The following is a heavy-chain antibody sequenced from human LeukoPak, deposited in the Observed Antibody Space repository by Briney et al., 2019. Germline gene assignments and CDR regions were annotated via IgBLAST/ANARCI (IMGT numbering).Heavy chain of an antibody. D-gene: IGHD6-19*01. CDR1: GGSISNYC. CDR2: IYITGST. CDR3: ARVSSGWYAFDI. V-gene: IGHV4-4*07. J-gene: IGHJ3*02. Sequence: PSETLSLTCTVSGGSISNYCWSWIRQSAGKGLEWIGRIYITGSTNYNPSLKSRVSMSLDTSKNQLSLKLSSVTAADTAVYYCARVSSGWYAFDIWGQGTMVTVSS.